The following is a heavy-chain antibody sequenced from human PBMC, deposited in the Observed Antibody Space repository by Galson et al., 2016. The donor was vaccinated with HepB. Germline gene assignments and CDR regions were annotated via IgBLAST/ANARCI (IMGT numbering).Heavy chain of an antibody. CDR3: ARGPDSSGWYSARYNWFDP. CDR1: GNTFTSYY. CDR2: INPRGGST. V-gene: IGHV1-46*03. Sequence: SVKVSCKASGNTFTSYYMHWVRQAPGQGIEWMGIINPRGGSTSYAQKFQGRVSMTRDTSTSTVYMELSSLRSEDTAVYYCARGPDSSGWYSARYNWFDPWGQGTLVTVSS. J-gene: IGHJ5*02. D-gene: IGHD6-19*01.